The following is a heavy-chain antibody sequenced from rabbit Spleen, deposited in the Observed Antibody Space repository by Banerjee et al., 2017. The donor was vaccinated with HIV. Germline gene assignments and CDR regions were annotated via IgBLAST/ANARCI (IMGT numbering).Heavy chain of an antibody. CDR2: IYTGNGKT. CDR3: ARSGYVGGDYTWDL. V-gene: IGHV1S45*01. CDR1: GFSFSDRDV. D-gene: IGHD1-1*01. J-gene: IGHJ4*01. Sequence: QEQLVESGGGLVKPEGSLTLTCKASGFSFSDRDVMCWVRQAPGKGLEWIGCIYTGNGKTYYASWAKGRFTISKTSSTTVTLQLTSLTAADTATYFCARSGYVGGDYTWDLWGPGTLVTVS.